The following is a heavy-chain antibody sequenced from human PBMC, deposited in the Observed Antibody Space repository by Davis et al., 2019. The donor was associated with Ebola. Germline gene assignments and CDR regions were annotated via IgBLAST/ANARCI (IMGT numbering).Heavy chain of an antibody. Sequence: PSETLSLTCTVSGGSISSYYWSWIRQPPGKGLEWIGYNYYSGSTNYNPSLKSRVTISVDTSKNQFSLKLSSVTAADTAVYYCARERYPTTYYFDYWGQGTLVTVSS. CDR2: NYYSGST. V-gene: IGHV4-59*01. CDR3: ARERYPTTYYFDY. D-gene: IGHD1-14*01. J-gene: IGHJ4*02. CDR1: GGSISSYY.